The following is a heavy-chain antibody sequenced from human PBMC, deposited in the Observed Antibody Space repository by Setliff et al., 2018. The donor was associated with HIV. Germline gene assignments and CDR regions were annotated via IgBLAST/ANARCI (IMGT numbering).Heavy chain of an antibody. V-gene: IGHV4-39*07. CDR3: ARGPGRDYYDTSGDFDY. Sequence: PSETLSLTCTVSGGSISSSHDFWNWIRQPPGKGLEWIGAISYGGITYYNPSLTSRVTISADTSKNQFSLKVTSVTAADTAVYYCARGPGRDYYDTSGDFDYWGLGTLVTVSS. CDR1: GGSISSSHDF. J-gene: IGHJ4*02. D-gene: IGHD3-22*01. CDR2: ISYGGIT.